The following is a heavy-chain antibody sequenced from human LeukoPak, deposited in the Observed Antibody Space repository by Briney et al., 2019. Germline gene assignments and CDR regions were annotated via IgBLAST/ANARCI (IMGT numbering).Heavy chain of an antibody. J-gene: IGHJ4*02. CDR3: ARDFCSGGSCYFDY. CDR1: GGSFSGYY. V-gene: IGHV4-34*01. CDR2: INRSGGT. D-gene: IGHD2-15*01. Sequence: SETLSLTCAVYGGSFSGYYWTWIRQPPAKGLEWIGEINRSGGTNYNPSLKSRVTISGDKSKNQFSLKLSSVTAADTAVYYCARDFCSGGSCYFDYWGQGTLVTVSS.